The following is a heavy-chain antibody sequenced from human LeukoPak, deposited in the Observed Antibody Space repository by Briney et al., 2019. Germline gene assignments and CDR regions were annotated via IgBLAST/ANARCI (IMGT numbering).Heavy chain of an antibody. J-gene: IGHJ4*02. CDR1: GFTFSSYA. CDR3: AKDYGGYDY. D-gene: IGHD5-12*01. Sequence: GGSLRLSCAASGFTFSSYAMSWVRQAPGKGVEWVSGVSGSGGSTYYADSVKGRFTISRDNSKNTLYLQMNSLRAEDTAVYYCAKDYGGYDYWGQGTLVTVSS. CDR2: VSGSGGST. V-gene: IGHV3-23*01.